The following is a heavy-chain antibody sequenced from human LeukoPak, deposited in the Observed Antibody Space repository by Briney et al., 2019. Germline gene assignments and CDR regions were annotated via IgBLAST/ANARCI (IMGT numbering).Heavy chain of an antibody. CDR1: GYTLTELS. J-gene: IGHJ4*02. Sequence: ASVKVSCKVSGYTLTELSMHWVRQAPGKGLEWMGGFDPEDGETIYAQKFQGRVTMTEDTSTDTAYMGLSSLRSEDTAVYYCATDLTRGGYYFDYWGQGTLVTVSS. V-gene: IGHV1-24*01. D-gene: IGHD3-10*01. CDR3: ATDLTRGGYYFDY. CDR2: FDPEDGET.